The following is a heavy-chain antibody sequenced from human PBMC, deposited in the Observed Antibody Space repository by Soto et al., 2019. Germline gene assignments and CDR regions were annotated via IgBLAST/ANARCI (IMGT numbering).Heavy chain of an antibody. J-gene: IGHJ5*02. Sequence: PGGSLRLSCAASGFTFSSYTMNWVRQAPGKGLEWVSTISGSGGSTYYADSVKGRFTISRDNSKNTLYLQMNSLRVEDTAVYYCAKDSGYSSSWYVLSNWFDPWGQGTLVTVSS. CDR2: ISGSGGST. CDR3: AKDSGYSSSWYVLSNWFDP. CDR1: GFTFSSYT. V-gene: IGHV3-23*01. D-gene: IGHD6-13*01.